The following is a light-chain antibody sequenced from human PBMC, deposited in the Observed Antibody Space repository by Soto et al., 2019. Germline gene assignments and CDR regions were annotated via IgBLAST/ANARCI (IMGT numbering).Light chain of an antibody. Sequence: DIQMTQSPSSLSASVGDRVTITCRASQSIRSYLNWYQQKPGKAPKLLIYAASSLQSGVPSRFSGSGSATDFTLTISSLQPEDFATYYCQQSYSTPLTFGGGTKVEIK. CDR2: AAS. CDR1: QSIRSY. CDR3: QQSYSTPLT. V-gene: IGKV1-39*01. J-gene: IGKJ4*01.